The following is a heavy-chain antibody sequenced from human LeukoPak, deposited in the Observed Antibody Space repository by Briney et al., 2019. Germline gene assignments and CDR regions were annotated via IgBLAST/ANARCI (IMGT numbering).Heavy chain of an antibody. CDR3: ARDPNGDYVGTFDV. CDR2: ISGNGGRT. CDR1: GFSFSNFG. Sequence: GGSLRLSCAGSGFSFSNFGMSWVRQAPGKGPEWVSFISGNGGRTDYAESVKGRFTISRDNSKNTLYLQMNSLRDEDTAAYYCARDPNGDYVGTFDVWGRGTMVTVSS. D-gene: IGHD4-17*01. J-gene: IGHJ3*01. V-gene: IGHV3-23*01.